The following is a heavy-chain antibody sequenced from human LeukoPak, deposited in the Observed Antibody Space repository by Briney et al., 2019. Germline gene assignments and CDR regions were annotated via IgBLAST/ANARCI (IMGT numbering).Heavy chain of an antibody. Sequence: SETLSLTCTVSGGSISSGGYYWSWIRQHPGKGLEWIGYIYYSGSTYYNPSLKSRVTISVDTSKNQFSLKLSSVTAADTAVYYCARGREVVPAAIASYGMDVWGKGTTVTVSS. J-gene: IGHJ6*04. D-gene: IGHD2-2*01. CDR1: GGSISSGGYY. CDR2: IYYSGST. V-gene: IGHV4-31*03. CDR3: ARGREVVPAAIASYGMDV.